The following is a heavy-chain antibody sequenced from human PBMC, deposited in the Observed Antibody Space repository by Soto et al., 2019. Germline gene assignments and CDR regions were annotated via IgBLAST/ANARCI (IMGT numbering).Heavy chain of an antibody. D-gene: IGHD3-9*01. Sequence: GESLKISCKGSGYSFTSYWIGWVRQMPGKGLEWMGIIYPGDSDTRYSPSFQGQVTISADKSISTAYLQWSSLKASDTAMYYCARHRAYYDILTGYYKGPHYYGMDVLGQGTTVTVSS. CDR2: IYPGDSDT. CDR1: GYSFTSYW. V-gene: IGHV5-51*01. J-gene: IGHJ6*02. CDR3: ARHRAYYDILTGYYKGPHYYGMDV.